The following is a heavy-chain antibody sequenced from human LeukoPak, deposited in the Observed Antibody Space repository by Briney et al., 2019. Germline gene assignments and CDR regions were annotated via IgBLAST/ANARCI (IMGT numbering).Heavy chain of an antibody. D-gene: IGHD5-24*01. CDR3: ARVGRDGYNYYFDY. Sequence: VASVKVSCKASGYTFTSYDINWVRQATGQGLEWMGWMNPNSGNTGYAQKFQGRVTITRNTSISTAYMELSSLRSEDTAAYYCARVGRDGYNYYFDYWGQGTLVTVSS. J-gene: IGHJ4*02. CDR2: MNPNSGNT. V-gene: IGHV1-8*03. CDR1: GYTFTSYD.